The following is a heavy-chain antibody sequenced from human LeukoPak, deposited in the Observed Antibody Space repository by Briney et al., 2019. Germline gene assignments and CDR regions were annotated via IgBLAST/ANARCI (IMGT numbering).Heavy chain of an antibody. CDR1: GYTFTSYG. J-gene: IGHJ4*02. V-gene: IGHV1-18*01. CDR2: ISVYNGNR. D-gene: IGHD5-12*01. Sequence: ASVKVSCKASGYTFTSYGISWVRQASGQGLEWMGWISVYNGNRNYAQKLQGRVTMTTDTSTSTAYMELRSLISDDTAVYYCARDRRPSDIVATITVSPFDYWGQGTLVTVSS. CDR3: ARDRRPSDIVATITVSPFDY.